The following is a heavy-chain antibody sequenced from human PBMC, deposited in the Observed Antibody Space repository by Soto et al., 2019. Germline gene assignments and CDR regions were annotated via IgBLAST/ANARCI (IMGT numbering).Heavy chain of an antibody. CDR3: ARAPELLRSAQINWFDP. Sequence: GASVKVSCKASGGTFSSYAISWVRQAPGQGLEWMGGIIPIFGTANYAQKFQGRVTITADESTSTAYMELSSLRSEDTAVYYCARAPELLRSAQINWFDPWGQGTLVTVSS. J-gene: IGHJ5*02. CDR2: IIPIFGTA. D-gene: IGHD3-10*02. V-gene: IGHV1-69*13. CDR1: GGTFSSYA.